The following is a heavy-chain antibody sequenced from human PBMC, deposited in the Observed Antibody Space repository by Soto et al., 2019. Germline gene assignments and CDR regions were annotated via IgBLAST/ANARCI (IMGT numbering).Heavy chain of an antibody. Sequence: PSETLPLTCTVSGVSMISYYWSWIRQPPGRGLEWIGFIYYAGSTKYNPSLNSRVTISVDTSKNQFSLTVTSVTAADTAVYYGARRIVATDKFEYWGQGTLVTVSS. V-gene: IGHV4-59*08. CDR2: IYYAGST. CDR1: GVSMISYY. CDR3: ARRIVATDKFEY. D-gene: IGHD5-12*01. J-gene: IGHJ4*02.